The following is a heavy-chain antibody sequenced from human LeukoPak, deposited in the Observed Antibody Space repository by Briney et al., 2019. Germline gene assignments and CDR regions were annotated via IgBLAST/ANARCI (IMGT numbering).Heavy chain of an antibody. D-gene: IGHD6-19*01. V-gene: IGHV4-34*01. CDR3: ARARGSSGWYGKNGYYGMDV. Sequence: SETLSLTCTVSGGSISGYYWSWIRQPPGKGLEWIGEINHSGSTNYNPSLKSRVTISVDTSKNQFSLKLSSVTAADTAVYYCARARGSSGWYGKNGYYGMDVWGQGTTVTVSS. CDR1: GGSISGYY. J-gene: IGHJ6*02. CDR2: INHSGST.